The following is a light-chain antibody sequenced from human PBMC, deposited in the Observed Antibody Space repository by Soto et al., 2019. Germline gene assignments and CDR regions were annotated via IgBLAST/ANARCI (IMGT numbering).Light chain of an antibody. V-gene: IGLV2-14*01. CDR2: DVS. CDR1: SSDVGGYNY. J-gene: IGLJ1*01. CDR3: SSYTSSSTSYV. Sequence: QSALTRPASVSGSPGQSITISCTGTSSDVGGYNYVSWYQQHPGKAPKLMIYDVSNRPSGVSNRFSGSKSGNTASLTISGRQAEDEADYYCSSYTSSSTSYVFGTGTKLTVL.